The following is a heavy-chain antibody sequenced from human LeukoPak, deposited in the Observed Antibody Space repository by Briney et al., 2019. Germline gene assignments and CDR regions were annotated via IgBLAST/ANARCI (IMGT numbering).Heavy chain of an antibody. J-gene: IGHJ4*02. D-gene: IGHD3-3*01. Sequence: AGGSLRLSCAASGFTFSSYAMSWVRQAPGKELEWVSAISGSGGSTYYADSVKGRFTISRDNSKNTLYLQMNSLRAEDTAVYYCAKEIRDFWSGDYWGQGTLVTVSS. V-gene: IGHV3-23*01. CDR3: AKEIRDFWSGDY. CDR2: ISGSGGST. CDR1: GFTFSSYA.